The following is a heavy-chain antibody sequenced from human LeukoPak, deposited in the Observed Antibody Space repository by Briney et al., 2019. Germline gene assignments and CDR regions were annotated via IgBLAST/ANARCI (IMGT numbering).Heavy chain of an antibody. CDR1: EFTFSSYG. CDR2: IRYDGSNK. J-gene: IGHJ5*02. D-gene: IGHD3-10*01. V-gene: IGHV3-30*02. CDR3: AKDGEYYGSGSVGWFDP. Sequence: GGSLRLSCAASEFTFSSYGMHWVRQAPGKGLEWVAFIRYDGSNKYYADSVKGRFTVSRDNSKNTLSLQMNSLRAADTAVYYCAKDGEYYGSGSVGWFDPWGQGTLVTVSS.